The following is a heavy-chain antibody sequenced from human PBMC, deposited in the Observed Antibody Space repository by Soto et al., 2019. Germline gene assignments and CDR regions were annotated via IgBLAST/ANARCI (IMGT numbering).Heavy chain of an antibody. CDR1: GFIFKHYA. CDR3: ARDPGTETAARDAFDI. CDR2: ITYDGDNK. D-gene: IGHD6-13*01. V-gene: IGHV3-30-3*01. J-gene: IGHJ3*02. Sequence: QGQLVESGGGVVQPGRSLRLSCVGSGFIFKHYAMHWVRQAPGRGLEWLSVITYDGDNKYYAGSVKGRFSTSRDNSKNTLSLQLINLRTEDTAVYYCARDPGTETAARDAFDIWGQGTMVTVSS.